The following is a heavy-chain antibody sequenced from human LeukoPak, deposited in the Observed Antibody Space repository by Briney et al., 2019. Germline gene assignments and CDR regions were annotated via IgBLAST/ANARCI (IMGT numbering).Heavy chain of an antibody. Sequence: SVKVSCKASGGTFSSHATSWVRQAPGQGLEWMGGIIPIFGTANYAQKFQGRVTITTDESTSTAYMELSSLRSEDTAVYYCARGGPYYYDSSGYYQLGFDYWGQGTLVTVSS. CDR3: ARGGPYYYDSSGYYQLGFDY. D-gene: IGHD3-22*01. CDR1: GGTFSSHA. V-gene: IGHV1-69*05. J-gene: IGHJ4*02. CDR2: IIPIFGTA.